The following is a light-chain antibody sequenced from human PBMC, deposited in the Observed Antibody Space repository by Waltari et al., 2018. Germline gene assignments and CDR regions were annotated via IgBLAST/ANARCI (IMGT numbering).Light chain of an antibody. Sequence: QSALTQPPSVSGSPGQSVTISCTGTSSDVGSYNRVSWYQQPPGTAPKLMIYEVNNRPSRFPDRFSGSRSGNTASLTISGLQAEEEGDYYCASYTGGTTILFGGGTRLTVL. CDR3: ASYTGGTTIL. J-gene: IGLJ2*01. CDR1: SSDVGSYNR. CDR2: EVN. V-gene: IGLV2-18*02.